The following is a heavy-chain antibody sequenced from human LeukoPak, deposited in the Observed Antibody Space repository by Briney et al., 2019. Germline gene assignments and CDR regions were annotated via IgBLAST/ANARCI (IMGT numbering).Heavy chain of an antibody. CDR3: ARDTDGYNYALGY. Sequence: ASVKAPCKASGYTFTNYYMHWVRQAPGQGLEWMGIINPSGGSTSYAQKFQGRVTMTRDTSTSTLYMELSSLRSEDTAVYYCARDTDGYNYALGYWGQGTLVTVSS. D-gene: IGHD5-24*01. J-gene: IGHJ4*02. CDR1: GYTFTNYY. V-gene: IGHV1-46*01. CDR2: INPSGGST.